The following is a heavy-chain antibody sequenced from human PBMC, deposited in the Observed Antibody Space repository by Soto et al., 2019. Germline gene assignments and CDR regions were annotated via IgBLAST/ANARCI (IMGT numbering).Heavy chain of an antibody. CDR3: ARSGYSYGPNPLLY. D-gene: IGHD5-18*01. J-gene: IGHJ4*02. CDR2: IYYKGST. Sequence: QVQLQESGPGLVKPSQTLSLTCTVSGGSISSGGYYWSWIRQHPGKGLEWIGYIYYKGSTYYNPSLKSRVTKGVDTSKNQSSLKLSSVTAADTAVYYCARSGYSYGPNPLLYWGQGTLVTVSS. V-gene: IGHV4-31*03. CDR1: GGSISSGGYY.